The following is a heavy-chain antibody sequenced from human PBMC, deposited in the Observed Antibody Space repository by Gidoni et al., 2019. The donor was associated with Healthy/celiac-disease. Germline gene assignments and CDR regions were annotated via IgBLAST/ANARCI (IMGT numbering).Heavy chain of an antibody. CDR1: GYTFTSYD. D-gene: IGHD3-3*01. J-gene: IGHJ6*02. CDR3: ARGRGRITIFGVPRAHYGMDV. Sequence: QVQLVQSGAEVKKPGASVKVSCKASGYTFTSYDTNWVRQATGQGLEWMGWMNPNSGNTGYAQKFQGRVTMTRNTSISTAYMELSSLRSEDTAVYYCARGRGRITIFGVPRAHYGMDVWGQGTTVTVSS. V-gene: IGHV1-8*01. CDR2: MNPNSGNT.